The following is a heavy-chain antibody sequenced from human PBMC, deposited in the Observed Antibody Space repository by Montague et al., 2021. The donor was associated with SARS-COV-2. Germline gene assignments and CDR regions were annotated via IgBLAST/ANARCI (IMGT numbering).Heavy chain of an antibody. V-gene: IGHV3-21*01. CDR1: GFTFSSYS. CDR2: MSNSNSYI. Sequence: SLRLSCAASGFTFSSYSMNWVRQAPGKGLEWVSSMSNSNSYIYYADSVKRRFTISRDNAKNSLYLQMNSLRAEDTAVYYCARAAWGYYDSSGYLDYWGQGTLVTVSS. CDR3: ARAAWGYYDSSGYLDY. J-gene: IGHJ4*02. D-gene: IGHD3-22*01.